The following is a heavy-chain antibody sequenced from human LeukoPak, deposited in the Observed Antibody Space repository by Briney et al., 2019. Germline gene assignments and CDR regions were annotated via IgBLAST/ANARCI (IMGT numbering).Heavy chain of an antibody. Sequence: ASVKVSCQASGYTFTSYYMHWVGPAPGQGLEWMGIINPSGGSTSYAQKFQGRVTMTRDTSTSTVYMELSSLRSEDTAVYYCARDQTYYDFWSGYYYWGQGTLVTVSS. CDR3: ARDQTYYDFWSGYYY. D-gene: IGHD3-3*01. CDR2: INPSGGST. V-gene: IGHV1-46*01. J-gene: IGHJ4*02. CDR1: GYTFTSYY.